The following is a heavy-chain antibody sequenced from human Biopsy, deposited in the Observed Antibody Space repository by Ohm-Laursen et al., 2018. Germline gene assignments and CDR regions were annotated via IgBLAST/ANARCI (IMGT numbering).Heavy chain of an antibody. D-gene: IGHD1-14*01. CDR3: ARDRDRRGWFDP. V-gene: IGHV4-34*01. Sequence: PPGTLSLTCAVYGGSFSGYYWSWIRQPPGKGLEWIGEINHRGSTNYNPSLKSRATMSVDTSKDKFSLRVSSVTAADTAVYYCARDRDRRGWFDPWGQGTLVTVSS. CDR1: GGSFSGYY. J-gene: IGHJ5*02. CDR2: INHRGST.